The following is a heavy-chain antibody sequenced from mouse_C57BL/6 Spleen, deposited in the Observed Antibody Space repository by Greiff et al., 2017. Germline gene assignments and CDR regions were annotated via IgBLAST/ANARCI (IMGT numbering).Heavy chain of an antibody. J-gene: IGHJ2*01. CDR1: GYTFTSYW. CDR3: ARRGDYYGSSSY. Sequence: VQLQQSGAELVRPGSSVKLSCKASGYTFTSYWMDWVKQRPGQGLEWIGNIYPSDSETHYNQKFKDKATLTVDKSSSTACMQLSSLTSEDSAVYYCARRGDYYGSSSYWGQGTTLTVSS. D-gene: IGHD1-1*01. CDR2: IYPSDSET. V-gene: IGHV1-61*01.